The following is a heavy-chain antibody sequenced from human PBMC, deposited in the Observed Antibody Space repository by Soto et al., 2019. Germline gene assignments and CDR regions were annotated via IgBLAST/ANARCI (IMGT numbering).Heavy chain of an antibody. CDR1: GFTFSSYA. V-gene: IGHV3-30-3*01. CDR3: ARDYGWIQLCFGYFDY. J-gene: IGHJ4*02. Sequence: QVQLVEAGGGVVQPGRSLRLSCAASGFTFSSYAMHWVRQAPGKGLEWVAVISYDGSNKYYADFVKGRFTISRDNSKNTLYLQMNLLRAEDTAVYYCARDYGWIQLCFGYFDYWGQGTLVTVSS. D-gene: IGHD5-18*01. CDR2: ISYDGSNK.